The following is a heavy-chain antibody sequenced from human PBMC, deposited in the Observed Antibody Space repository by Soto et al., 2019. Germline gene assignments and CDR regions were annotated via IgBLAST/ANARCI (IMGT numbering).Heavy chain of an antibody. V-gene: IGHV3-21*01. Sequence: PGRSLRLSCAASGFTFSSYSMNWVRQAPGKGLEWVSSISSSSSYIYYADSVKGRFTISRDNAKNSLYLQMNSLRAEDTAVYYCAKMATIHPLFDYWGQGTLVTVSS. CDR2: ISSSSSYI. J-gene: IGHJ4*02. D-gene: IGHD5-12*01. CDR3: AKMATIHPLFDY. CDR1: GFTFSSYS.